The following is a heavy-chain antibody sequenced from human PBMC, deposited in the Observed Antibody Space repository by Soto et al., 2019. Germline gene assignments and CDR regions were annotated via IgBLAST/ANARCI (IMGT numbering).Heavy chain of an antibody. CDR2: ISSNSAYI. J-gene: IGHJ5*02. V-gene: IGHV3-21*01. D-gene: IGHD6-13*01. CDR1: GFTFRSFT. Sequence: PGGSLRLSCAASGFTFRSFTMNRVRQAPGKGLEWVSTISSNSAYIYYTGALRGRFTISRDNAKNSLHLQMNSLRAEDTAVYYCTRDASRDSSARGWFDPWGPGTLVTVSS. CDR3: TRDASRDSSARGWFDP.